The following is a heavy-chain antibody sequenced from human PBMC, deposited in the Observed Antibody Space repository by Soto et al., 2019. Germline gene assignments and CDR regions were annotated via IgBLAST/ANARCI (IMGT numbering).Heavy chain of an antibody. Sequence: SETLSLTCTVSGGSISSYYWSWIRQPPGKGLEWIGYIYYSGSTNYNPSLKSRVTISVDTSKNQFSLKLSSVTAADTAVYYCAGLTYYDYIWGSRNAFDIWGQGTMVTVSS. D-gene: IGHD3-16*01. V-gene: IGHV4-59*08. CDR2: IYYSGST. CDR3: AGLTYYDYIWGSRNAFDI. J-gene: IGHJ3*02. CDR1: GGSISSYY.